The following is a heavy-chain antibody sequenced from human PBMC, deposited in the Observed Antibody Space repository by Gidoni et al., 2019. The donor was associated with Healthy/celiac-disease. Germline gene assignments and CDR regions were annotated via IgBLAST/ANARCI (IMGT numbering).Heavy chain of an antibody. J-gene: IGHJ6*04. CDR1: GVPFSSQG. CDR2: IFNDGRNK. D-gene: IGHD6-13*01. V-gene: IGHV3-30*18. CDR3: AKEIAAAGTSPPYYYYGMDV. Sequence: QVQLVESGGGVVQPGRSLRLPCAASGVPFSSQGKHWARQAPGKGLGLVAVIFNDGRNKYYADSVKGRFTISRDNFKDTLYLQNDRLRAEGTAGFYCAKEIAAAGTSPPYYYYGMDVWGKGTTVTVSS.